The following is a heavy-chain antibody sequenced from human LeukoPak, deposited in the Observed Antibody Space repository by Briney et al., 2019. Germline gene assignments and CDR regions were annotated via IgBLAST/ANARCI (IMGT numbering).Heavy chain of an antibody. Sequence: SETLSLTCTVSGGSISSYYWTWIRQPPAKGLEWIGYIYYSGSRSYNPSLKSRVTISVDTSKNQISLNLSSVTASDTAVYYCARHGHYYDTSGYYSIPDFWGQGTLVTVSS. D-gene: IGHD3-22*01. CDR2: IYYSGSR. CDR3: ARHGHYYDTSGYYSIPDF. CDR1: GGSISSYY. V-gene: IGHV4-59*08. J-gene: IGHJ4*02.